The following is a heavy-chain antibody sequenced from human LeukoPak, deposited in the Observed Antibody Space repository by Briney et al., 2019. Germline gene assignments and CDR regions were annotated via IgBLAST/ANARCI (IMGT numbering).Heavy chain of an antibody. CDR1: GFTLSSYA. CDR3: ARDIEAVGATLYFDY. D-gene: IGHD1-26*01. J-gene: IGHJ4*01. CDR2: IGGGSSGNT. Sequence: GGSLRLSCAASGFTLSSYAMSWVRQAPGKGLEWVSTIGGGSSGNTYYADSAKGRFTISRDDSKNTLFLQMNSLRAEDTAVYYCARDIEAVGATLYFDYWGHGTLVTVSS. V-gene: IGHV3-23*01.